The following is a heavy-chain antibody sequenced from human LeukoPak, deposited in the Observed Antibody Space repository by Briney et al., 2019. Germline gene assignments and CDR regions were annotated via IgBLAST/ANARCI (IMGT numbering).Heavy chain of an antibody. Sequence: SETLSLTCSVSGGSISGYYWSWIRQPPGKGLEWIGYIYYSGSTSYNPSLKSRVTISVDTSKKQFSLKLSSVTAAGTAFYYCARYIVSYPHDAFDIWGQGTMVTVSS. J-gene: IGHJ3*02. D-gene: IGHD1-26*01. CDR2: IYYSGST. CDR3: ARYIVSYPHDAFDI. V-gene: IGHV4-59*01. CDR1: GGSISGYY.